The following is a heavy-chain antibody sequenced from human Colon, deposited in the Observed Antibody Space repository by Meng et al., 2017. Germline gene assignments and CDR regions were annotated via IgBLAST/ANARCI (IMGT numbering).Heavy chain of an antibody. CDR2: ITPTFGST. V-gene: IGHV1-69*06. J-gene: IGHJ4*02. Sequence: SVKVSCKADGYTFNNYPISWVRQAPGQGPEWMGAITPTFGSTNYAPTFQGRVTFIADKSTNTAYMELTSLKSEDTAVYYCAREGGYCGSACYYLDCWGQGTLVTVSS. CDR1: GYTFNNYP. D-gene: IGHD2-21*02. CDR3: AREGGYCGSACYYLDC.